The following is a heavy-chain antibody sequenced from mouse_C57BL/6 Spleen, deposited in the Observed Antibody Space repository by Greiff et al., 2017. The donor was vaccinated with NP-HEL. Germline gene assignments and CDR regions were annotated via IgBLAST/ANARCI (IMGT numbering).Heavy chain of an antibody. D-gene: IGHD2-5*01. CDR1: GYAFSSYW. V-gene: IGHV1-80*01. J-gene: IGHJ4*01. Sequence: QVQLQQSGAELVKPGASVKISCKASGYAFSSYWMNWVKQRPGKGLEWIGQIYPGDGDTNYNGKFKGKATLTADKSSSSAYMQLISLTSEDSAVYFCGGGYSKSCSMDYWGQGTTVPVSS. CDR2: IYPGDGDT. CDR3: GGGYSKSCSMDY.